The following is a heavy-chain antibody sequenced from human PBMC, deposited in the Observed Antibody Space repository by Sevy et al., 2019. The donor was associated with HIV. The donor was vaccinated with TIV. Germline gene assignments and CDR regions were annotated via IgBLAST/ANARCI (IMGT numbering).Heavy chain of an antibody. J-gene: IGHJ6*03. CDR2: ISGSGGST. V-gene: IGHV3-23*01. CDR1: GFTFSSYA. CDR3: AKGGSGSYGYYYMDV. D-gene: IGHD3-10*01. Sequence: GGSLRLSCAASGFTFSSYAMSWVRQAPGKGLEWVSAISGSGGSTYYADSVKGRFTISRDNSKNTLYLQMNSLIAEDTAVYYCAKGGSGSYGYYYMDVWGKGTTVTVSS.